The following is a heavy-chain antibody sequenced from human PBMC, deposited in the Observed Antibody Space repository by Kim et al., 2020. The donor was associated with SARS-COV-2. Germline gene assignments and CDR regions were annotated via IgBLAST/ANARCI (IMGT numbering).Heavy chain of an antibody. CDR2: INPSGGST. CDR1: GYTFTSYY. J-gene: IGHJ6*02. D-gene: IGHD2-2*01. Sequence: ASVKVSCKASGYTFTSYYMHWVRQAPGQGLEWMGIINPSGGSTSYAQKFQGRVTMTRDTSTSTVYMELSSLRSEDTAVYYCARDRRAGGPAAQFSEYGMDVWGQGTTVTVSS. CDR3: ARDRRAGGPAAQFSEYGMDV. V-gene: IGHV1-46*01.